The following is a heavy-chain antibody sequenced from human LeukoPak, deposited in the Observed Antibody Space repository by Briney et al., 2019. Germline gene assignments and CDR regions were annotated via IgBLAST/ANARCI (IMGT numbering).Heavy chain of an antibody. CDR3: ARARVANLDFDL. V-gene: IGHV4-38-2*02. CDR2: LYHSGDT. J-gene: IGHJ2*01. D-gene: IGHD2-15*01. Sequence: SETLSLTCTVSAYSISSGYYWAWIRQPPGRGLEWIGHLYHSGDTYYNPSLKSRVTISVDTSKNQFSLKLSSVTAADTAVYYCARARVANLDFDLWGRGTLVTVSS. CDR1: AYSISSGYY.